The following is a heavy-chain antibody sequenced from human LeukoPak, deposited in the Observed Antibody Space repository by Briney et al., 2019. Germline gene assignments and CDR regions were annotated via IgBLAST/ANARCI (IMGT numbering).Heavy chain of an antibody. CDR3: ARDDPRVGFDY. J-gene: IGHJ4*02. D-gene: IGHD2-15*01. CDR2: IYYSGST. V-gene: IGHV4-59*01. Sequence: PSETLSLTCTVSGVSISSYYWSWIRQPPGKGLEWIGYIYYSGSTNYNPSLKSRVTISVDTSKNQFSLKLSSVTAADTAVYYCARDDPRVGFDYWGQGTLVTVSS. CDR1: GVSISSYY.